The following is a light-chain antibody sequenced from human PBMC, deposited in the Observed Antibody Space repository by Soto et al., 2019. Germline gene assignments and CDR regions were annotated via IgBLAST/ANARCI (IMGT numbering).Light chain of an antibody. V-gene: IGLV2-23*01. J-gene: IGLJ3*02. Sequence: QSALTQPASVSGSPGQSITISCTGTSSDAGNYNFVSWYQQHPGTAPKVIIYEDSTRPSGVSNRFSGSKSGNTASLTISGLQAEDEADYYCCSYAGSSTAWVFGGGTQLTVL. CDR1: SSDAGNYNF. CDR3: CSYAGSSTAWV. CDR2: EDS.